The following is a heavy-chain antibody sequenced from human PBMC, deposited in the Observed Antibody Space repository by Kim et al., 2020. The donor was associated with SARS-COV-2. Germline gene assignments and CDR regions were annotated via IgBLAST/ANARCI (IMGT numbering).Heavy chain of an antibody. D-gene: IGHD3-22*01. Sequence: GGSLRLSCAASGFSFSNYWISWVRQAPGKGLEWVANIKEDGSAKYYVDSVKGRFTISRDNAKNSLYLQMDSLRAEDTAVYYCARHPRMTTILVVPDVWGQGTTVTVSS. CDR3: ARHPRMTTILVVPDV. J-gene: IGHJ6*02. CDR2: IKEDGSAK. CDR1: GFSFSNYW. V-gene: IGHV3-7*01.